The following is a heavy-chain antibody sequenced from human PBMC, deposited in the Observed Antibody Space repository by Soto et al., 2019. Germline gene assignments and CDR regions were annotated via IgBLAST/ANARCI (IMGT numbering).Heavy chain of an antibody. CDR1: GFTFSDYF. J-gene: IGHJ4*02. Sequence: VHLVDSGGGLVKPGGSLRLSCAASGFTFSDYFMTWIRQAPGKGLEWVSYIGSRGSPIYYVGSVKGRFTISRDNAKDSLYLHMNSLRADDTAGYYCARVSSSSLFDYWGQGTLVTVSS. CDR2: IGSRGSPI. CDR3: ARVSSSSLFDY. D-gene: IGHD6-6*01. V-gene: IGHV3-11*01.